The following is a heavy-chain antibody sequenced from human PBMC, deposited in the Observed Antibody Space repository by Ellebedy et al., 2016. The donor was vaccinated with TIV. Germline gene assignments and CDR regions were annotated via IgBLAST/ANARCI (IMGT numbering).Heavy chain of an antibody. V-gene: IGHV3-48*01. CDR3: ARAGDYNLLSPAGGY. CDR1: GFTFSTYS. D-gene: IGHD4-17*01. CDR2: ICSSSSTI. Sequence: GGSLKISCVASGFTFSTYSMNWVRQAPGKGLEWVSYICSSSSTIYYADSVKGRFTVSRDNAKNSLYLQMDSLRADDTAVYYCARAGDYNLLSPAGGYWGQGTLVTVSS. J-gene: IGHJ4*02.